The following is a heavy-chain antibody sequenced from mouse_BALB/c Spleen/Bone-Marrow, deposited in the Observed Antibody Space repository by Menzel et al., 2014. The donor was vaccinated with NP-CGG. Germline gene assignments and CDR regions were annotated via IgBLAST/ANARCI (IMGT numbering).Heavy chain of an antibody. CDR2: TLPGSGST. CDR3: ARTGTDWYFDV. V-gene: IGHV1-9*01. J-gene: IGHJ1*01. CDR1: GYTFSSYW. Sequence: QVQLKESGAELMKPGASVKISCKATGYTFSSYWIEWVKQRPGHGLEWIGETLPGSGSTNYNEKFKGKATFTADTSSNTAYMQLSSLTSEDSAVYYCARTGTDWYFDVWGAGTTVTVSS. D-gene: IGHD4-1*01.